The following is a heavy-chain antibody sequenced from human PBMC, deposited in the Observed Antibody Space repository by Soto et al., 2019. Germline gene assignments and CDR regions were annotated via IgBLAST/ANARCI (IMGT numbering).Heavy chain of an antibody. D-gene: IGHD6-19*01. J-gene: IGHJ6*02. CDR2: ISAYNGNT. V-gene: IGHV1-18*01. CDR3: ARGPAVAGAQIGYYYYGMDV. CDR1: GYTFTSYG. Sequence: ASVKVSCKASGYTFTSYGISWARQAPGQGLELMGWISAYNGNTNYAQKLQGRVTMTTDTSTSTAYMELRSLRSDDTAVYYCARGPAVAGAQIGYYYYGMDVWGQGTTVTVSS.